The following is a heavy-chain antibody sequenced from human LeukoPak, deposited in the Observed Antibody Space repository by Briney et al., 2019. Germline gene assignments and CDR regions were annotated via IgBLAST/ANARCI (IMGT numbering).Heavy chain of an antibody. J-gene: IGHJ4*02. D-gene: IGHD6-19*01. Sequence: ASVKVSCKASDYTFSSYGISWVRQAPGQGLEWLGWIRPYNGNTNYAQKLQGRVSLTTDTSTTTAYMELRSLRSDDTAVYYCARTQGWYRFDYWGQGTPVTVST. CDR1: DYTFSSYG. CDR2: IRPYNGNT. CDR3: ARTQGWYRFDY. V-gene: IGHV1-18*01.